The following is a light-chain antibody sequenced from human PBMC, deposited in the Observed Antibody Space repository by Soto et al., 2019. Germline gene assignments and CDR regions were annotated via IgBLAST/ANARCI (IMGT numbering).Light chain of an antibody. CDR2: EVS. V-gene: IGLV2-14*01. CDR1: SSDVGGYNY. CDR3: SSYTSSNTRYV. Sequence: QSALTQPASVSGSPGQSITISCTGTSSDVGGYNYVSWYQQHPGKAPKLMIYEVSNRPSGVSKRFSGSKSANTASLTISGLQAEDEADYFCSSYTSSNTRYVFGTGTKLTVL. J-gene: IGLJ1*01.